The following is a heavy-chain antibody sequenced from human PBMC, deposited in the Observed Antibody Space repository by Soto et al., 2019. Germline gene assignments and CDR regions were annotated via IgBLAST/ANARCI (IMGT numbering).Heavy chain of an antibody. J-gene: IGHJ4*02. D-gene: IGHD3-22*01. CDR1: GFTFSSYA. V-gene: IGHV3-23*01. Sequence: GGSLRLSCAASGFTFSSYAMSWVRQAPGKGLEWVSAISGSGGSTYYADSVKGRFTISRDNSKNTLCPQMNSLRAEATAVYYCAYDYYRDVIDYYYFCGRGSPVTVYS. CDR3: AYDYYRDVIDYYYF. CDR2: ISGSGGST.